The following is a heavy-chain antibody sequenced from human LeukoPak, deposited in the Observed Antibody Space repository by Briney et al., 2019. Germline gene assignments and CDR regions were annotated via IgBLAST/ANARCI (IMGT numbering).Heavy chain of an antibody. CDR3: AYTTLGYVLATD. V-gene: IGHV4-4*02. D-gene: IGHD2-21*02. CDR2: ISQSGTT. CDR1: GGSISISNW. Sequence: PSETLSLTCVVSGGSISISNWRTWVRQPPGKGLEWIGEISQSGTTNYSPSLKSRVIMSADKSKNQLSLNLISVTAADTAVYYCAYTTLGYVLATDWGQGTLVTVSS. J-gene: IGHJ4*02.